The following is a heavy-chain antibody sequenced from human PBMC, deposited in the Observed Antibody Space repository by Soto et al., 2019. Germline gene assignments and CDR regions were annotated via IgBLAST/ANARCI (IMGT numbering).Heavy chain of an antibody. J-gene: IGHJ4*02. CDR3: AKEVYMRFWSGYYLDY. V-gene: IGHV3-23*01. CDR1: GFTFSSYA. D-gene: IGHD3-3*01. Sequence: EVQLLESGGGLVQPGGSLRLSCAASGFTFSSYAMSWVRQAPGKGLEWVSAISGSGGSTYYADSVKGRFTISRDNSKNTLHLQMNSLRAEDTAVYYCAKEVYMRFWSGYYLDYWGQGTMVTVSS. CDR2: ISGSGGST.